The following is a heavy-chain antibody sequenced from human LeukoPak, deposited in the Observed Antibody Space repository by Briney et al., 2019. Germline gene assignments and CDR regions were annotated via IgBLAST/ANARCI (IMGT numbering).Heavy chain of an antibody. D-gene: IGHD2-21*01. CDR1: EFTFSSYS. V-gene: IGHV3-21*01. Sequence: GGSLRLPCAPPEFTFSSYSMNWVSQSPEKGLGAGSSTTSSSRYIYYADSVKGRFTISRDNAKNSLYLKMNSLRAEDTAVYFCFQAEDGIRDAFDIWGQGTMVTVSS. CDR3: FQAEDGIRDAFDI. J-gene: IGHJ3*02. CDR2: TTSSSRYI.